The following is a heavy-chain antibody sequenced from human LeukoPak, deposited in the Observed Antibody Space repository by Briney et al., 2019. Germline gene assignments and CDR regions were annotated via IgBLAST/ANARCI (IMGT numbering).Heavy chain of an antibody. J-gene: IGHJ3*02. V-gene: IGHV3-53*01. Sequence: GGSLRLSCAASGFTLSSYAMSWVRQAPGKGLEWVSVIYSGGSTYYADSVKGRFTISRDNSKNTLYLQMNSLRAEDTAVYYCARGGSYLSAFDIWGQGTMVTVSS. CDR2: IYSGGST. CDR3: ARGGSYLSAFDI. D-gene: IGHD1-26*01. CDR1: GFTLSSYA.